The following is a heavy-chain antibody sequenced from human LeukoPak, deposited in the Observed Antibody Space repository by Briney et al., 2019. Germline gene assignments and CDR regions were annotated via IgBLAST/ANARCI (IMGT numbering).Heavy chain of an antibody. CDR2: ISYDGTNK. CDR1: GFTFSNYG. Sequence: PGGSLRLSCAASGFTFSNYGMHWVRQAPGKGLEWVAVISYDGTNKYYADSVKGRFTISRDNSKNTLYLQMNSLRAEDTAVYYCAKEEAYWGQGTLVTVSS. J-gene: IGHJ4*02. V-gene: IGHV3-30*18. CDR3: AKEEAY.